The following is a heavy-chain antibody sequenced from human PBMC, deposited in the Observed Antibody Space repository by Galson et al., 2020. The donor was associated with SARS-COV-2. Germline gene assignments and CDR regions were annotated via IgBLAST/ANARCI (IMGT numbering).Heavy chain of an antibody. CDR2: ISGSSSSI. J-gene: IGHJ4*02. Sequence: NSGGSLRLSCAASGFTFSNYNMKWVRQAPGKGLEWVSSISGSSSSIYSADSMKGRLTISRDNAKNSVYLLMNSLRAEDTAVYYCARARRWGKGVAGTGDYWGQGTLVTVSS. CDR3: ARARRWGKGVAGTGDY. D-gene: IGHD6-19*01. V-gene: IGHV3-21*01. CDR1: GFTFSNYN.